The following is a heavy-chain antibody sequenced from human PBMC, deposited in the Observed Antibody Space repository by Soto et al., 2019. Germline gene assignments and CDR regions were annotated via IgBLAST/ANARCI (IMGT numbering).Heavy chain of an antibody. V-gene: IGHV4-61*08. J-gene: IGHJ4*02. Sequence: SETLSLTRTVAGASVSSGGFSWSWIRQPPGKGLEWIGSISYSGSTTYYPSLRSRVTISVDTSKDQFSLRLNSVTAADTAIYFCARVTFLIVGSVFSTPFDFWGQGTLVTVSS. CDR2: ISYSGST. CDR1: GASVSSGGFS. D-gene: IGHD1-26*01. CDR3: ARVTFLIVGSVFSTPFDF.